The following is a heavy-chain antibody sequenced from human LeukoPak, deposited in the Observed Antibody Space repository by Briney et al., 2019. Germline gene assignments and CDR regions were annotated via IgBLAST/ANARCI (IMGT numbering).Heavy chain of an antibody. CDR2: INHSGST. CDR1: GGSFSGYY. V-gene: IGHV4-34*01. J-gene: IGHJ5*02. Sequence: SETLSLTCAVYGGSFSGYYWSWIRQPPGKGLEWIGEINHSGSTNYNPSLKSRVTISVDTSKNQFSLKLSSVTAADTAVYYCARGRGYYDSSGYLAWGQGTLVTASS. D-gene: IGHD3-22*01. CDR3: ARGRGYYDSSGYLA.